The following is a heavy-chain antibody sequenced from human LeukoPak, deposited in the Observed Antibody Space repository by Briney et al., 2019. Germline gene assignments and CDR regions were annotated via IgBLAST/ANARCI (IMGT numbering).Heavy chain of an antibody. J-gene: IGHJ4*02. Sequence: SETLSLTCSVSGGSSNNEYWSWIRQSPGKGLEWIGFMSYTGISSYNPSLRSRVTISIDTSVNQFSLKLDSVTAADTAVYYCARDGDYWGQGTLVPVSS. CDR3: ARDGDY. CDR2: MSYTGIS. V-gene: IGHV4-59*01. CDR1: GGSSNNEY.